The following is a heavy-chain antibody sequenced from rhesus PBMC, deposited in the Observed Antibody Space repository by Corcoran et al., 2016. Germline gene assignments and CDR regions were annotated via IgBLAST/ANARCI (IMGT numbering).Heavy chain of an antibody. Sequence: EVQLVETGGGLVQPGGSLKLSCAASGFPFSSYGMSWVRQAPGKGLEWVSAINSGGGSTYYADSGKGRFTISRDNSKNTLSLQMNSLRAEDTAVYYCAKALPTYYNFWTGPFDFWGQGLRVTVSS. V-gene: IGHV3S5*01. CDR2: INSGGGST. CDR1: GFPFSSYG. D-gene: IGHD3-3*01. CDR3: AKALPTYYNFWTGPFDF. J-gene: IGHJ3*01.